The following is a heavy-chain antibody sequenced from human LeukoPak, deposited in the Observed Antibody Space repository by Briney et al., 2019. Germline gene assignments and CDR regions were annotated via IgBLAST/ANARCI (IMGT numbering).Heavy chain of an antibody. D-gene: IGHD2-2*01. CDR1: GYTFTSYG. V-gene: IGHV1-18*01. J-gene: IGHJ3*02. CDR3: ARVLAYCSSTSCYAFDI. CDR2: ISAYNGNT. Sequence: ASVKVSCKASGYTFTSYGISWVRQAPGQGLEWMGWISAYNGNTNYAQKLQGRVTMTTDTSTSTAYMELRSLRSDDTAVYYCARVLAYCSSTSCYAFDIWGQGTMVTVSS.